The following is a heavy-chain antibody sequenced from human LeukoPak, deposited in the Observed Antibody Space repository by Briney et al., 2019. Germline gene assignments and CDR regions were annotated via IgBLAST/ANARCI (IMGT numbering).Heavy chain of an antibody. CDR3: ARDMSGRTAYFQH. V-gene: IGHV1-2*06. Sequence: ASVKVSCKASGYTFTGHYMHWVRQAPGQGLEWMGRINPNSGGTNYAQKFQGRVTMTRDTSISTAYMELSRLRSDDTAVYYCARDMSGRTAYFQHWGQGTLVTVSS. D-gene: IGHD1-26*01. CDR2: INPNSGGT. J-gene: IGHJ1*01. CDR1: GYTFTGHY.